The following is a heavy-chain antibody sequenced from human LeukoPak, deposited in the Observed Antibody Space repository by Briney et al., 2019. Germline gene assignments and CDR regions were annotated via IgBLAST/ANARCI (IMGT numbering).Heavy chain of an antibody. CDR2: ISGSGVST. CDR3: ASTSGWYEPIDY. CDR1: GFXFNIYA. V-gene: IGHV3-23*01. Sequence: GGSLRLSCAASGFXFNIYAINWVRQAPGKGQEWVAAISGSGVSTRDADSVKGRFTISRDNSKNALYLQMNSLRAEDTAVYYCASTSGWYEPIDYWGQGTLVTVSS. D-gene: IGHD6-19*01. J-gene: IGHJ4*02.